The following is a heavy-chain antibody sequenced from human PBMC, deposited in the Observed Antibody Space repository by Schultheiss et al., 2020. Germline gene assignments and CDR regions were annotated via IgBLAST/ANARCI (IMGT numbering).Heavy chain of an antibody. V-gene: IGHV4-4*07. CDR1: GGSISSYY. CDR3: ARGEERLRGRTTASRPHFDY. D-gene: IGHD4-17*01. Sequence: SQPLSLTCTVSGGSISSYYWSWIRQPAGKGLEWIGRIYTSGSTNYNPSLKSRVTMSVDTSKNQFSLKLSSVTAADAAVYYCARGEERLRGRTTASRPHFDYWGQGTLVTVSS. J-gene: IGHJ4*02. CDR2: IYTSGST.